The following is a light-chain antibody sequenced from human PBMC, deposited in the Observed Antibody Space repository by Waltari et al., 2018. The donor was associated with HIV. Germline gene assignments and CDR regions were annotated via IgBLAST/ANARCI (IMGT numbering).Light chain of an antibody. CDR2: KVS. CDR1: QSLAYSDGYNY. CDR3: MQGTHWPYT. J-gene: IGKJ2*01. V-gene: IGKV2-30*01. Sequence: DVVLTQSPLSLPVTLGQTASISCRSSQSLAYSDGYNYLNWFHQRPGQSPRRLLYKVSKRDSGVPERFRGSGSGTEFTLEISGVETEDAGVDYCMQGTHWPYTFGQGTKLEIK.